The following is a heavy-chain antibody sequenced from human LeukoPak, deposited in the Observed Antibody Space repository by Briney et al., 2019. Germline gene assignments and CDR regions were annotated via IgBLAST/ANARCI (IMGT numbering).Heavy chain of an antibody. CDR1: GGPISSYY. V-gene: IGHV4-59*01. D-gene: IGHD5-12*01. CDR3: ARSVATMARPDWFDP. Sequence: SETLSLTCTVSGGPISSYYWSWIRQPPGKGLEWIGYIYYSGSTNYNPSLKSRVTISVDTSKNQFSLKLSSVSAADTAVYYCARSVATMARPDWFDPWGQGTLVTVSS. CDR2: IYYSGST. J-gene: IGHJ5*02.